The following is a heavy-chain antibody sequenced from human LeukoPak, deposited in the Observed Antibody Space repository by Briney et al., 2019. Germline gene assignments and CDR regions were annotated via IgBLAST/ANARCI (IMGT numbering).Heavy chain of an antibody. CDR2: ISSSSSYI. V-gene: IGHV3-21*04. Sequence: GGSLRLSCAASGFTFSSYSMNWVRQAPGKGLEWVSSISSSSSYIYYADSVKGRFTISRDNAKNTLYLQMNSLRADDTAVYYCAKDFGVDGSGWYFVYWGQGTLVTVSS. CDR1: GFTFSSYS. D-gene: IGHD6-19*01. J-gene: IGHJ4*02. CDR3: AKDFGVDGSGWYFVY.